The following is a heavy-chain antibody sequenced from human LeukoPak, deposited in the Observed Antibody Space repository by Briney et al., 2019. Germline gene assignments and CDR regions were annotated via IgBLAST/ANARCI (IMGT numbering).Heavy chain of an antibody. CDR3: AKDIYAKGAVGAFDY. CDR2: ISWDGDST. D-gene: IGHD1-26*01. Sequence: GGSLRLSCAASGFTFDDYTMHWVRQAPGKGLEWVSLISWDGDSTYYADSVKGRFTISRDNSKNSLFLQMNSLRTEDTVLYFCAKDIYAKGAVGAFDYWGQGTLVTVSS. J-gene: IGHJ4*02. V-gene: IGHV3-43*01. CDR1: GFTFDDYT.